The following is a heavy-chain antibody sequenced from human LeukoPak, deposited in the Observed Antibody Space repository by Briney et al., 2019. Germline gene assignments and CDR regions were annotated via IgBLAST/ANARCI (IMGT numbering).Heavy chain of an antibody. Sequence: GGSLRLSCAASGFTFSSYAMSWVRQAPGKGLEWVSAISGSGGSTYYADSVKGRFTISRDNAKNSLYLQMNSLRAEDTAVYYCARDGIGGATRSHDFDYWGQGTLVTVSS. V-gene: IGHV3-23*01. CDR1: GFTFSSYA. CDR2: ISGSGGST. CDR3: ARDGIGGATRSHDFDY. J-gene: IGHJ4*02. D-gene: IGHD1-26*01.